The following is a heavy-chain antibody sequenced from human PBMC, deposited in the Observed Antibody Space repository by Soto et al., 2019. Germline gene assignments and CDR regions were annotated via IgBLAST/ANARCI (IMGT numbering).Heavy chain of an antibody. D-gene: IGHD2-8*01. Sequence: SETLSLTCAVSGGSLSSSSWWSWVRQPPGKTLEWLGEIFYSGSTKYNPSLNSRVTISADQSKNDFSLRLSSVTASDTAVYYCVHHGGVPYYHDFWGQGMLVTVS. CDR3: VHHGGVPYYHDF. J-gene: IGHJ4*02. CDR1: GGSLSSSSW. V-gene: IGHV4-4*02. CDR2: IFYSGST.